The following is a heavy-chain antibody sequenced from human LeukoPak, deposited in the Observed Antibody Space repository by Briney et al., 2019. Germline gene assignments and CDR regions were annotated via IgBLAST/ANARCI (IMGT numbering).Heavy chain of an antibody. Sequence: SQTLSLTCAISGDSVSSNSAAWSWIRQSPLRGLEWLGRTYYRSKWYNDYAVSVKSRIIINPDTSKNQFSLQLKSVTPEDTAVYYCAKLGDSSTWGQGTLVTVSS. CDR3: AKLGDSST. V-gene: IGHV6-1*01. J-gene: IGHJ5*02. CDR2: TYYRSKWYN. D-gene: IGHD6-19*01. CDR1: GDSVSSNSAA.